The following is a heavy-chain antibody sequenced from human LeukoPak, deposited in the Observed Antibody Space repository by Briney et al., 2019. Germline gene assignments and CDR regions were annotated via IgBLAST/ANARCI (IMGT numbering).Heavy chain of an antibody. D-gene: IGHD2/OR15-2a*01. J-gene: IGHJ4*02. CDR2: FNPEDGEK. Sequence: ASVKVSCKVSGYTLTELSIHWVRQAPGKGLEWMGGFNPEDGEKIYAQKFQGRVTITADKSTSTAYMELSSLRSEDTAVYYCARDPGLSSFFDYWGQGTLVTVSS. CDR3: ARDPGLSSFFDY. CDR1: GYTLTELS. V-gene: IGHV1-24*01.